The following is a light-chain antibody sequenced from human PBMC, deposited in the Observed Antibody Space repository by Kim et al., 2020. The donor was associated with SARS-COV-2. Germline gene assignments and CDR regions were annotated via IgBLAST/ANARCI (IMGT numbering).Light chain of an antibody. CDR1: SSDIGACSR. J-gene: IGLJ2*01. Sequence: GQSLPITRSGSSSDIGACSRVSWYQQAPGAAPKLIIYGVMNRPSGVTDRFSGSKSGNTASLTIIGLRPEDEVIYYCSSYTITSTWVFGGGTQLTVL. CDR3: SSYTITSTWV. CDR2: GVM. V-gene: IGLV2-18*02.